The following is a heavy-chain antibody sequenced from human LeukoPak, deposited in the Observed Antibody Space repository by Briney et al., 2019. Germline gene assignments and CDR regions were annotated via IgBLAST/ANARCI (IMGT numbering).Heavy chain of an antibody. CDR3: ARDQREWEPPVGWGLDY. CDR1: GFTFSSYA. CDR2: ISYDGSNK. D-gene: IGHD1-26*01. V-gene: IGHV3-30-3*01. J-gene: IGHJ4*02. Sequence: GGSLRLSCAASGFTFSSYAMHWVRQAPGKGLEWVAVISYDGSNKYYADSVKGRFTISRDNSKNTLYLQMNSLRAEDTAVYYCARDQREWEPPVGWGLDYWGQGTLVTVSS.